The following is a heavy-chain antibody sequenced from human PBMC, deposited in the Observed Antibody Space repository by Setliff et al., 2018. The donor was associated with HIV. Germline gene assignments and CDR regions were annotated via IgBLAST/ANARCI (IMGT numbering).Heavy chain of an antibody. J-gene: IGHJ4*02. V-gene: IGHV1-2*02. CDR2: IDPKSGGT. CDR1: GYTFTGYF. Sequence: ASVKVSCKTSGYTFTGYFIHWVRQAPGQGLEWMGWIDPKSGGTKFAQKFQGRVTMTRDTSISTAYMELSRLRSDDTAVYYCARGSLLGYFDWLFPDWGQGTLVTVSS. D-gene: IGHD3-9*01. CDR3: ARGSLLGYFDWLFPD.